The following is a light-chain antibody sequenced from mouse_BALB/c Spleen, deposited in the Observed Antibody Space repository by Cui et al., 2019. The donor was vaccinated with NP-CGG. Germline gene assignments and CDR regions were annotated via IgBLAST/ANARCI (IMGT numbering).Light chain of an antibody. CDR1: TGAVTTNNY. J-gene: IGLJ1*01. CDR2: GIN. Sequence: QAVVPQESALTTSPGETVTLTCRSSTGAVTTNNYANWVQEKPDHLFTGLIGGINNRAPGVPARFSGSLIGDKAALTITGAQTEDEAIYFCALWYSNHWVFGGGTKLTVL. V-gene: IGLV1*01. CDR3: ALWYSNHWV.